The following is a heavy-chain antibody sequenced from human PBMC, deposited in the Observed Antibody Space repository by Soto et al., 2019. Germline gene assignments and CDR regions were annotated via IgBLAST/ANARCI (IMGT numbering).Heavy chain of an antibody. CDR3: AKDTTPFRDSAAHPIFDY. CDR1: GGSISHYY. V-gene: IGHV4-59*01. CDR2: IYYSGST. D-gene: IGHD1-26*01. Sequence: PSETLSLTCTVSGGSISHYYWNWIRQPPGKALEWIGYIYYSGSTNYNPSLKSRVTISVDTSRNQFSLKLGSVTAEDTALYYCAKDTTPFRDSAAHPIFDYWGQGILVTVSS. J-gene: IGHJ4*02.